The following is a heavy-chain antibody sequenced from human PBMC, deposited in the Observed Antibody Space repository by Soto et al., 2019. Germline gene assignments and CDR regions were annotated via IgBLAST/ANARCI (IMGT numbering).Heavy chain of an antibody. CDR2: IREDGSDK. D-gene: IGHD5-12*01. Sequence: EAQLVQSGGGLVQPGGSLRLSCEASGLTFSTHWMSWVRQAPGKGLEWVGNIREDGSDKYYVKSVRGRFTISRDNAKNSLYLEMNSLRVEDTAGYYCARNDSGYGSWGQGTRVTVSS. CDR3: ARNDSGYGS. J-gene: IGHJ4*02. CDR1: GLTFSTHW. V-gene: IGHV3-7*04.